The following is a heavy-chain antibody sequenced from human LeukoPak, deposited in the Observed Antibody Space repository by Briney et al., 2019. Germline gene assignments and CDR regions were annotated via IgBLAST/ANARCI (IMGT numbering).Heavy chain of an antibody. CDR2: INPLDSES. Sequence: GESLKISCQASGYGFTSNWIGWVRHMPGKGLEWMGIINPLDSESRYSPSIQGQVSFSTDKSITTAYLQWSSLKASDSGMYFCARLILGNWGDGFDIWGQGTLVTVSS. CDR1: GYGFTSNW. CDR3: ARLILGNWGDGFDI. D-gene: IGHD7-27*01. V-gene: IGHV5-51*01. J-gene: IGHJ3*02.